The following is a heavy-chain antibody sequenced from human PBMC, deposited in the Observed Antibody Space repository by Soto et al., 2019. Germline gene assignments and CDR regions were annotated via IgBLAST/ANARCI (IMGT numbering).Heavy chain of an antibody. J-gene: IGHJ6*03. Sequence: SETLSLTCSVSGGSISSYYWTWIRQPPGKGLEWIGYIYYRGSTNYNPSLKSRVTISVDTSKNQFSLKLSSVTAADTAVYYCARVASDYIWGSYRHPHYMDVWGKGTTVTVSS. CDR1: GGSISSYY. D-gene: IGHD3-16*02. CDR2: IYYRGST. V-gene: IGHV4-59*01. CDR3: ARVASDYIWGSYRHPHYMDV.